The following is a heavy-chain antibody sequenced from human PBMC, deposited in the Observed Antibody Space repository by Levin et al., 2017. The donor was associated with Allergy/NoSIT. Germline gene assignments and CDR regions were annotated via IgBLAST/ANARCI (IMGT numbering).Heavy chain of an antibody. CDR2: ISAGGSPT. V-gene: IGHV3-48*03. D-gene: IGHD5-12*01. CDR1: GFTVDIYD. CDR3: ARGLFDF. Sequence: GGSLRLSCSVSGFTVDIYDMNWVRQAPGKRLEWVSHISAGGSPTYYADPVRGRFTISSDNAKQSLYLQMTRLRVEETAVYYFARGLFDFWGQGALVTVSS. J-gene: IGHJ4*02.